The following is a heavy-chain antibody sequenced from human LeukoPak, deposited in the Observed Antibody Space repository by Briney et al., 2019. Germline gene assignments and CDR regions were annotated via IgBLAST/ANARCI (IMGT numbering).Heavy chain of an antibody. J-gene: IGHJ3*02. CDR2: IYPGDSDN. Sequence: GESLKISCKASGYFFTTYWIGWVRRMPGKGLEWMGIIYPGDSDNRYSPSLRGQVTMSVDKSTSTAYLQWNSLKASDTAMYYCARQVEVATISAFHIWGQGTMVTVSS. V-gene: IGHV5-51*01. CDR1: GYFFTTYW. D-gene: IGHD5-12*01. CDR3: ARQVEVATISAFHI.